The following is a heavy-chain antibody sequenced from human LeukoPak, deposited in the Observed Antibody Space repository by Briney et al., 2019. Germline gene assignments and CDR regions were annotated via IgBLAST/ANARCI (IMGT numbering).Heavy chain of an antibody. CDR1: GFTFNTYA. Sequence: PGGSLRLSCAASGFTFNTYAMNWVRRAPGKGLEWVSSMTTISTLMYYAASVKGRFTVSRDNAKNSLYLQMNSLRAEDTAVYYCTRARVVTVPGTADYYFYMDVWGRGTTVTVSS. CDR3: TRARVVTVPGTADYYFYMDV. D-gene: IGHD6-19*01. J-gene: IGHJ6*03. CDR2: MTTISTLM. V-gene: IGHV3-21*01.